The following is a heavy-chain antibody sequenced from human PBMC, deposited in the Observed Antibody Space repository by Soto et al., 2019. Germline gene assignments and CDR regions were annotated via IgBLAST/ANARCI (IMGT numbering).Heavy chain of an antibody. CDR2: MSGSSSTT. V-gene: IGHV3-23*01. Sequence: GGSLRLSCATSGLTFSNYAMSWVRQAPGGGLEWASSMSGSSSTTYYADSVRGRFTISRDRSKNTLYLQMSSLRAEDTALYYCAKNQERELPRVIDFWGQGTLVTVSS. CDR3: AKNQERELPRVIDF. D-gene: IGHD1-7*01. CDR1: GLTFSNYA. J-gene: IGHJ4*02.